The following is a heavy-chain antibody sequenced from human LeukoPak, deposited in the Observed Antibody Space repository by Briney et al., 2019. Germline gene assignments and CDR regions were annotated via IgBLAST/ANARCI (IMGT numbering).Heavy chain of an antibody. V-gene: IGHV1-69*13. D-gene: IGHD3-3*01. CDR3: ARDLAITIFGVVIRTDAFDI. J-gene: IGHJ3*02. CDR1: GGTFSSYA. CDR2: IIPIFGTA. Sequence: SVKVSCKASGGTFSSYAISWVRQAPGQGLEWMGGIIPIFGTANYAHKFQGRVTITADESTSTAYMELSSLRSEDAAVYYCARDLAITIFGVVIRTDAFDIWGQGTMVTVSS.